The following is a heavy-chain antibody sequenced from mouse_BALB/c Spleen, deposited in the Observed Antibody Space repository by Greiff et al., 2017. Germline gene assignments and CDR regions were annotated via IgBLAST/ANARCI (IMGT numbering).Heavy chain of an antibody. CDR2: IDPANGNT. CDR3: ARNPPHYYAMDY. CDR1: GFNIKDYY. V-gene: IGHV14-3*02. Sequence: VQLQQSGAELVKPGASVKLSCTASGFNIKDYYMHWVKQRPEQGLEWIGRIDPANGNTKYDPKVQGKATITADTSYNTAYLQLSSRTSEDTAVYYCARNPPHYYAMDYWGQGTSVTVSS. J-gene: IGHJ4*01.